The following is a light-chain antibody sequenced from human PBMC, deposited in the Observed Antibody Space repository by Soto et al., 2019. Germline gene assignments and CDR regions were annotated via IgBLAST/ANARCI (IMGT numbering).Light chain of an antibody. CDR2: EAS. CDR3: QQYASSPRT. CDR1: QSVGRNF. V-gene: IGKV3-20*01. J-gene: IGKJ4*01. Sequence: EIVLTQSPGTLSLSPGERATLSCRASQSVGRNFLAWYQQKPGQAPRLLIYEASSRATGIPDRFSGSGSETDFTLTISRLEPEDFVVYYCQQYASSPRTFGGGTKVEIK.